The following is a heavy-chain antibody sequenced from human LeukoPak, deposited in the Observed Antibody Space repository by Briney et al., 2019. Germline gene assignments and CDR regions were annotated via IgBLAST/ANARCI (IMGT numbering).Heavy chain of an antibody. V-gene: IGHV4-4*02. CDR2: IYHSGST. D-gene: IGHD3-3*01. Sequence: SGTLSLTCAVSGGSISSSNWWGWVRQPPGKGLEWIGEIYHSGSTNYNPSLKSRVTISVDKSKNQFSLKLSSVTAADTAVYYCARTTIFGVVTGTNWFDPWGQGTLVTVSS. J-gene: IGHJ5*02. CDR3: ARTTIFGVVTGTNWFDP. CDR1: GGSISSSNW.